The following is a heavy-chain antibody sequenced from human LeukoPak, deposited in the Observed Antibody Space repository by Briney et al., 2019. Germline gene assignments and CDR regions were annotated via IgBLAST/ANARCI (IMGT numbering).Heavy chain of an antibody. CDR1: GYTFSSHG. CDR3: AKVSVCYGCYLDY. D-gene: IGHD3-16*01. CDR2: INGAGDNP. Sequence: PGGSLRLSCAASGYTFSSHGLTWVRQAPGKGLEWVSTINGAGDNPYYAETVKGRFTISRDNSKNTLYLQMHSLRAEDTAIYYCAKVSVCYGCYLDYWGQGTLVNVS. J-gene: IGHJ4*02. V-gene: IGHV3-23*01.